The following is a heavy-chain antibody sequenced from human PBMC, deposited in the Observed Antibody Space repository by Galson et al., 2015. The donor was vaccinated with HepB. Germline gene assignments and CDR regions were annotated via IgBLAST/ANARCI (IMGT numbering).Heavy chain of an antibody. D-gene: IGHD4-23*01. CDR2: ISYDGSNK. CDR1: GFTFSSYG. J-gene: IGHJ3*02. Sequence: SLRLSCAASGFTFSSYGMHWVRQAPGKGLEWVAVISYDGSNKYYADSVKGRFTISRDNSKNTLYLQMNSLRAEDTAVYYCAKIQATAVDDAFDIWGQGTMVTVSS. CDR3: AKIQATAVDDAFDI. V-gene: IGHV3-30*18.